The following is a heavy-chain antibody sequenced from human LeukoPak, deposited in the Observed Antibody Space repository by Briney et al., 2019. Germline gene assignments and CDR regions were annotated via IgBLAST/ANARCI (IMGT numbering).Heavy chain of an antibody. D-gene: IGHD6-19*01. V-gene: IGHV1-3*01. Sequence: ASVKVSCKASGYTFTSYAMHWVRQAPGQRLEWMGWINAGNGNTKYSQKFQGRVTITRDTSASTAYMELSSLRSEDTAVYYCAAGYSSGWFGQYYFDYWGQGTLVTVSS. CDR3: AAGYSSGWFGQYYFDY. J-gene: IGHJ4*02. CDR1: GYTFTSYA. CDR2: INAGNGNT.